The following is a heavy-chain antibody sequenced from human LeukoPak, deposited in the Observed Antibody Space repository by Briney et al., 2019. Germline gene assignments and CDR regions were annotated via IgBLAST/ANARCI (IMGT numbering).Heavy chain of an antibody. D-gene: IGHD3-22*01. CDR3: ATDLYYYGSSGMEGAFDI. J-gene: IGHJ3*02. V-gene: IGHV1-24*01. Sequence: ASVKVSCKVSGYTLTELSMHWVRQAPGKGLEWMGGFDPEDGETIYAQKFQGRVTMTEDTSTDTAYMELSSLRSEDTAVYYCATDLYYYGSSGMEGAFDIWGQGTMVTVSS. CDR1: GYTLTELS. CDR2: FDPEDGET.